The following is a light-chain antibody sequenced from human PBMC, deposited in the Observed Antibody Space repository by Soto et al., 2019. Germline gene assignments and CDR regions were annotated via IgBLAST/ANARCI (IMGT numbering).Light chain of an antibody. V-gene: IGLV2-8*01. J-gene: IGLJ1*01. CDR3: SSYAGTYIV. CDR2: DVS. Sequence: QSVLTQPPSASGSPGQSVAISCTGTSSDVGGYDYVSWYQQHPGKAPKLMIYDVSKRPSGVPDRFSGSKSGNTASLTVSGLQAADEADYYCSSYAGTYIVFGTGTKVTVL. CDR1: SSDVGGYDY.